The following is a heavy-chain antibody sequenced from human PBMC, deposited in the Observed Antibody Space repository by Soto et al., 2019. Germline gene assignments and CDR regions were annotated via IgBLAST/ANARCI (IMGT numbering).Heavy chain of an antibody. J-gene: IGHJ5*02. Sequence: LEILSLTCTVSGGSISSYYLSWIRQPPGKGLEWIGYIYYSGSTNYNPSLKSRVTISVDTSKNQFSLKLSSVTAADTAVYYCARGATLYYDFWSGYPDPGDWFDPWGQGTLVTVSS. CDR1: GGSISSYY. CDR3: ARGATLYYDFWSGYPDPGDWFDP. D-gene: IGHD3-3*01. CDR2: IYYSGST. V-gene: IGHV4-59*01.